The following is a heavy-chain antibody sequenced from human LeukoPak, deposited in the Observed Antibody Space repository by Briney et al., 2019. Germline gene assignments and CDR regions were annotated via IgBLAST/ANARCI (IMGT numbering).Heavy chain of an antibody. CDR2: IIPIFGTA. J-gene: IGHJ3*02. CDR3: ARGWGPDAFDI. D-gene: IGHD3-16*01. V-gene: IGHV1-69*05. CDR1: GGTFSSYA. Sequence: ASVKVSCKASGGTFSSYAISWVRQAPGQGLEWMGGIIPIFGTANYAQKLQGRVTMTTDTSTSTAYMELRSLRSDDTAVYYCARGWGPDAFDIWGQGTMVTVSS.